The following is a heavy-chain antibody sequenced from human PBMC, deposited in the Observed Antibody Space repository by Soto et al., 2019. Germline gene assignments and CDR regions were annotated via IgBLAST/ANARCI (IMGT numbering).Heavy chain of an antibody. D-gene: IGHD2-2*01. V-gene: IGHV3-13*01. CDR3: ARPASYLNGGGGWLDP. J-gene: IGHJ5*02. CDR1: GFTFSAYD. CDR2: IGTQHDA. Sequence: EVQLVESGGGLVQPGGSLRLSCAASGFTFSAYDMHWVRQATGKSLEWVAAIGTQHDAYYPNSVKGRFTISRENAKNSLYLKMNSLRAGDTAVYYCARPASYLNGGGGWLDPWGQGTLVTVSS.